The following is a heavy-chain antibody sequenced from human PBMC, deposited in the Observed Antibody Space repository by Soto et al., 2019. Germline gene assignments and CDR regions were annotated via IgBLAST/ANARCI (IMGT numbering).Heavy chain of an antibody. CDR3: ATRLL. CDR2: VTGSGSST. V-gene: IGHV3-23*01. Sequence: EVQLLESGGGLVQPGGSLRLSCAASGLTFKSYDMNWVRQAPGKGLEWVSGVTGSGSSTYYADSVKGRFTISRDHSKDTLYLQMSSLTAEDTAVYYCATRLLRGQGTLVTVSS. J-gene: IGHJ4*02. CDR1: GLTFKSYD.